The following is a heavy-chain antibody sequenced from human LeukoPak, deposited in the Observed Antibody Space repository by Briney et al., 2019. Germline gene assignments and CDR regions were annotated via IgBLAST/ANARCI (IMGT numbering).Heavy chain of an antibody. Sequence: PGGSLRLSCAASGFTFSSYGMHWVRQAPGKGLEWVAVISYDGSDKYYADSVKGRFTISRDNSKNTLYLQMNSLRAEDTAVYYCAKESAGYGSGSYNYWGQGTLVTVSS. CDR3: AKESAGYGSGSYNY. V-gene: IGHV3-30*18. CDR1: GFTFSSYG. CDR2: ISYDGSDK. D-gene: IGHD3-10*01. J-gene: IGHJ4*02.